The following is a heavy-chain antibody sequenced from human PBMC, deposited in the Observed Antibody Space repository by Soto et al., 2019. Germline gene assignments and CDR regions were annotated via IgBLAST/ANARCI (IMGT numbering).Heavy chain of an antibody. V-gene: IGHV4-34*01. CDR1: GGSFSGYY. J-gene: IGHJ6*02. CDR3: ARARSTVVSGSGSMDV. Sequence: SETLSLTCAVYGGSFSGYYWSWIRQPPGKGLEWIGEINHSGSTNYNPSLKSRVTISVDTSKNQFSLKLSSVTAADTAVYYCARARSTVVSGSGSMDVWGQGTTVTVSS. CDR2: INHSGST. D-gene: IGHD3-10*01.